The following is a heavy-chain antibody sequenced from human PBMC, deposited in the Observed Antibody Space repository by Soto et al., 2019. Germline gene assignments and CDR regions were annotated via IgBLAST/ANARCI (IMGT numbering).Heavy chain of an antibody. CDR1: GDSISSSTYY. CDR3: ARHTNDWGGGQNGRRNWLDP. V-gene: IGHV4-39*01. D-gene: IGHD7-27*01. Sequence: SETLSLARTVSGDSISSSTYYWGWIRQPPGKWLEWIGSIYYSATTYYNPSLKSRVTISVDTSKNQFSLKLNAVTAADSAVYYCARHTNDWGGGQNGRRNWLDPWGQGTLVT. J-gene: IGHJ5*02. CDR2: IYYSATT.